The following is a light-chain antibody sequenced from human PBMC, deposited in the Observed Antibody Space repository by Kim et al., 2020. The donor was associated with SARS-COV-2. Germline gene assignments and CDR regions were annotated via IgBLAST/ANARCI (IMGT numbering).Light chain of an antibody. Sequence: VALGQTTVITWGGNNSGSRNVRWYEQKPGQAPVLVIYRASNRPSGIPERFSGSNAGNTATLTISRAQAGDEADYYCQVWDSSTAVVFGGGTQLTVL. V-gene: IGLV3-9*01. CDR2: RAS. J-gene: IGLJ2*01. CDR3: QVWDSSTAVV. CDR1: NSGSRN.